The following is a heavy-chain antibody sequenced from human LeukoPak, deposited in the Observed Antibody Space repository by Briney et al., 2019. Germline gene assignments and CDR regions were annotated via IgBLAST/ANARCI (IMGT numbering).Heavy chain of an antibody. V-gene: IGHV3-30*03. CDR1: GFTFSSYG. J-gene: IGHJ6*02. Sequence: GRSLRLSCAASGFTFSSYGMHWVRQAPGKGLEWVAVISYDGSNKYYADSVKGRFTISRDNSKNTLYMQMNSLRAEDTAVYYCASLDYYYYYGMDVWGQGTTVTVSS. CDR2: ISYDGSNK. CDR3: ASLDYYYYYGMDV.